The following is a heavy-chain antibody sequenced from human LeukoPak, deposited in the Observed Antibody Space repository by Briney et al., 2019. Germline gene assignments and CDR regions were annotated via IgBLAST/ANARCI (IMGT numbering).Heavy chain of an antibody. V-gene: IGHV3-11*04. D-gene: IGHD3-10*01. CDR3: ARLALDRFQWFGDLYLLDY. CDR2: ISSSGSTI. CDR1: GFTFSDYY. J-gene: IGHJ4*02. Sequence: GGSLRLSCAASGFTFSDYYMSWIRQAPGKGLEWVSYISSSGSTIYYADSVKGRFTISRDNAKNSLYLQMNSLGAEDTAVYYCARLALDRFQWFGDLYLLDYWGQGTLVTVSS.